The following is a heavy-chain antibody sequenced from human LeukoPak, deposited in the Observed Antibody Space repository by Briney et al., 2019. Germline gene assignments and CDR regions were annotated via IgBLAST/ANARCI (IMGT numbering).Heavy chain of an antibody. CDR1: GGSISSSSYY. D-gene: IGHD1-26*01. CDR2: IYYSGST. V-gene: IGHV4-39*01. Sequence: SETLSLTCTVSGGSISSSSYYWGWIRQPPGKGLEWIGSIYYSGSTYYNPSLKSRVTISVDTSKNQFSLKLSSVTAADTAVYCCARHQWELHPFDYWGQGTLVTVSS. J-gene: IGHJ4*02. CDR3: ARHQWELHPFDY.